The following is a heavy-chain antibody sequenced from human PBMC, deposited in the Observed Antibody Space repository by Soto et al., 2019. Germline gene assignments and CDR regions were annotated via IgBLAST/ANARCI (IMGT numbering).Heavy chain of an antibody. Sequence: PSETLSLTGAVSGGSISSGGYSWSWIRQPPGKGLEWIGYIYHSGSTYYNPSLKSRVTISVDRSKNQFSLKLSSVTAADTAVYYCAREGDGYYFDYWGQGTLVTVSS. CDR3: AREGDGYYFDY. D-gene: IGHD1-26*01. CDR1: GGSISSGGYS. CDR2: IYHSGST. V-gene: IGHV4-30-2*01. J-gene: IGHJ4*02.